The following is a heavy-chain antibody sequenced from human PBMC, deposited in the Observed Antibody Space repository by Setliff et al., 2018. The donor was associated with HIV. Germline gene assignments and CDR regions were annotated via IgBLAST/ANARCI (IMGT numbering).Heavy chain of an antibody. CDR3: ANFLPDTAAAGPRFDY. V-gene: IGHV4-34*01. CDR2: IDHSGST. CDR1: DGSFSGYY. D-gene: IGHD6-13*01. J-gene: IGHJ4*02. Sequence: SETLSLTCAVYDGSFSGYYWSWIRQPPGKGLEWIGEIDHSGSTNYNPSLKSRVTISVDTSKKQFSLRLSSVTAADTAVYYCANFLPDTAAAGPRFDYWGQGTLVTVSS.